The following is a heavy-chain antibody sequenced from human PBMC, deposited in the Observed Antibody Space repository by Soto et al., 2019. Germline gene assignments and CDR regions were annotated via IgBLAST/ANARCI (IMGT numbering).Heavy chain of an antibody. CDR1: GFTFSTYW. CDR3: ARAVSGSYDS. CDR2: INPDGNVG. V-gene: IGHV3-7*03. D-gene: IGHD1-26*01. Sequence: GGSLRLSCVGSGFTFSTYWMNWVRQAPGKGLEWVANINPDGNVGTYVDSVRGRFTTSRDNARNSLYLQMNSLRVEDTALYYCARAVSGSYDSWGQGIMVTVS. J-gene: IGHJ5*01.